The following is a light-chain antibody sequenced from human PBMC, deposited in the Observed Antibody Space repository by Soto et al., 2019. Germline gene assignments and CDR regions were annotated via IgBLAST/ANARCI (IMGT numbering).Light chain of an antibody. CDR2: DAS. Sequence: TQMTLSPSSVPPSVGDRVTIPRGASQVINNWLAWYQQRPGKAPKLLIFDASTLESGVPSRFSGRGSETEFTLTISSLQPDDFATYYCQQSYSFPTTFGRGTKVDIK. CDR1: QVINNW. V-gene: IGKV1-12*01. J-gene: IGKJ1*01. CDR3: QQSYSFPTT.